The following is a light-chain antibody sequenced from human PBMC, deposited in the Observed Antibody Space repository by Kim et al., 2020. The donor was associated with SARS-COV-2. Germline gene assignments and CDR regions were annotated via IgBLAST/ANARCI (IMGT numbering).Light chain of an antibody. CDR1: QSISSTS. Sequence: EIVLTQSPGTLSLSPGESATLSCRASQSISSTSLAWYQQKPGQAPRILLYSASSRATGIPDRFSGSGSGTDFTLTISRLEPDDFAVYFCQQFGRSLTFGQGTRLEIK. CDR3: QQFGRSLT. J-gene: IGKJ5*01. CDR2: SAS. V-gene: IGKV3-20*01.